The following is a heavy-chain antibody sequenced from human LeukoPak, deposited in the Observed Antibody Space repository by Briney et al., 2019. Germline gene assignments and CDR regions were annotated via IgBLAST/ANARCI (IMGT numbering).Heavy chain of an antibody. CDR2: ISWDGGST. CDR1: GFTFDDYA. CDR3: AKESRDYAPDS. D-gene: IGHD4-17*01. V-gene: IGHV3-43D*03. J-gene: IGHJ4*02. Sequence: GGSLRLSCAASGFTFDDYAMHWVRQAPGKGLEWVSLISWDGGSTYYADSVMGRFTISRDSSKNTLYLQMNSLSADDTAVYYCAKESRDYAPDSWGQGTLVTVSS.